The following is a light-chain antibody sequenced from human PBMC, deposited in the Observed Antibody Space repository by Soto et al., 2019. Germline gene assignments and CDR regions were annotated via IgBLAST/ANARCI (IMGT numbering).Light chain of an antibody. CDR2: NVS. CDR1: QSLLYTDGNTY. V-gene: IGKV2-30*01. CDR3: MQCTHGWT. Sequence: DVVMTQSPLSLSVTLGQPASISCRSSQSLLYTDGNTYLTWFQQRPGQSPRRLIYNVSKRDSGVPDRFSGRGSGTDFTLEISRVEADDVAVYYCMQCTHGWTFGPATKVELK. J-gene: IGKJ1*01.